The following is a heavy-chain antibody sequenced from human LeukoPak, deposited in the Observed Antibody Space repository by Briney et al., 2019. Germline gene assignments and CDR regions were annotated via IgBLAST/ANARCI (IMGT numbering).Heavy chain of an antibody. CDR2: INYSGST. Sequence: PSETLSLTCSVSGGSISSYYWNWIRQPPGKGPEWIGYINYSGSTNYNPSLKSRITMSEDTSKNQFSLKLASVTAADTAVYYCARISSSSWYYFDNWGQGTLVSVSS. D-gene: IGHD6-13*01. CDR1: GGSISSYY. J-gene: IGHJ4*02. V-gene: IGHV4-59*01. CDR3: ARISSSSWYYFDN.